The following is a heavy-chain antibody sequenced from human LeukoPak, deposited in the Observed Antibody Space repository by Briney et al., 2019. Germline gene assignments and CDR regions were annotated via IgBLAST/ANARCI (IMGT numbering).Heavy chain of an antibody. CDR3: AKARYETVAATITFDY. CDR2: ISYDGSKK. J-gene: IGHJ4*02. D-gene: IGHD6-19*01. V-gene: IGHV3-30*04. CDR1: GFTFSSYA. Sequence: PGGSLRLSCAASGFTFSSYAMHWVRQAPGKGLEWVAVISYDGSKKYYADSVKGRFTISRDNSKNTLYLQMDSLRPEDTAVYYCAKARYETVAATITFDYWGQGTLVTVSS.